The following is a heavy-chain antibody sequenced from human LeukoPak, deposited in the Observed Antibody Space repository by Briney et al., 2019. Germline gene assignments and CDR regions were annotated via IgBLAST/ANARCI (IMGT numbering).Heavy chain of an antibody. CDR1: GFTFSNCA. Sequence: PGGSLRLSCAASGFTFSNCAISWVRQAPGKGLEWLSAINNWDDKAYYADSVSGRFTVSRDSSKNTVYLQMNSLRAEDTAIYYCAKGHSVWPLNWFDPWGQGTLVTVSS. CDR3: AKGHSVWPLNWFDP. CDR2: INNWDDKA. J-gene: IGHJ5*02. D-gene: IGHD6-19*01. V-gene: IGHV3-23*01.